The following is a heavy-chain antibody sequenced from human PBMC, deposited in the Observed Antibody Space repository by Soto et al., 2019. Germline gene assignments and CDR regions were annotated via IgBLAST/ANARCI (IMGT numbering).Heavy chain of an antibody. CDR3: ASPGGELLGYYYYYMDV. J-gene: IGHJ6*03. Sequence: GGSLRLSCAASGFTFSSYSMNWVRQAPGKGLEWVSSISSSSSYIYYAGSVKGRFTISRDNAKNSLYLQMNSLRAEDTAVYYCASPGGELLGYYYYYMDVWGKGTTVTVSS. V-gene: IGHV3-21*01. CDR1: GFTFSSYS. CDR2: ISSSSSYI. D-gene: IGHD3-10*01.